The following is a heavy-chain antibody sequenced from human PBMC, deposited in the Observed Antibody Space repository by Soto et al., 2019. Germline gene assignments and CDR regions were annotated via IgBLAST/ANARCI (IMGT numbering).Heavy chain of an antibody. D-gene: IGHD3-22*01. CDR1: GGSISSYY. CDR2: IYYSGST. V-gene: IGHV4-59*08. J-gene: IGHJ4*02. CDR3: ARRGGYNDSSGYYALDY. Sequence: SETLSLTCTVSGGSISSYYWSWIRQPAGKGLEWIGYIYYSGSTNYNPSLKSRVTISVDTSKNQFSLKLSSVTAADTAVYYCARRGGYNDSSGYYALDYWGQGTLVTVSS.